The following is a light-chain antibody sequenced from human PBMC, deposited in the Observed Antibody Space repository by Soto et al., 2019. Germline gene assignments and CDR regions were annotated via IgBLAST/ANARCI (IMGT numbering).Light chain of an antibody. CDR2: GPS. Sequence: EIVMTQSPVTLSVSPGESATLSCRASQSIGITVAWYQQKPGQAPRLLIYGPSTRVTGIPARFSGSGSGTEFTLTISSLQSEDFAIYYCQQYNNWLRGTFGQGTKLEIK. CDR3: QQYNNWLRGT. CDR1: QSIGIT. V-gene: IGKV3-15*01. J-gene: IGKJ2*02.